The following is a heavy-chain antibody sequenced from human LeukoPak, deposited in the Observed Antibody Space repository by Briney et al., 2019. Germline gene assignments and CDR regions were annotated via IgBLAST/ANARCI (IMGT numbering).Heavy chain of an antibody. CDR3: ARGGSSGWLDYYYYYMDV. CDR2: INPIFGTA. CDR1: GGTFSSYA. D-gene: IGHD6-19*01. V-gene: IGHV1-69*13. Sequence: SVKVSCKASGGTFSSYAIRWVRQAPGQGLEWMGGINPIFGTANYAQKFQGRVTITADESTSTAYMELSSLRSEDTAVYYCARGGSSGWLDYYYYYMDVWGKGTTVTISS. J-gene: IGHJ6*03.